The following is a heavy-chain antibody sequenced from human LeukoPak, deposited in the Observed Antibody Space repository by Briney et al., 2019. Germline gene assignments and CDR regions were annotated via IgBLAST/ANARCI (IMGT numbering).Heavy chain of an antibody. V-gene: IGHV4-34*01. Sequence: SETLSLTCAVYGGSFSGYCWSWIRQPPGKGLEWIGEINHSGSTNYNPSLKSRVTISVDTSKNQFSLKLSSVTAADTAVYYCARGSGYSYGYFDYWGQGTLVTVSS. CDR2: INHSGST. D-gene: IGHD5-18*01. J-gene: IGHJ4*02. CDR1: GGSFSGYC. CDR3: ARGSGYSYGYFDY.